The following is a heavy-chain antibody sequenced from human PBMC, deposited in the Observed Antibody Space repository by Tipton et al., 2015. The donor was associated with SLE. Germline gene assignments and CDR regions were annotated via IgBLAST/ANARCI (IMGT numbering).Heavy chain of an antibody. V-gene: IGHV4-34*01. CDR3: ARLIAFDWELRKPGYFDH. Sequence: GLVKPSETLSLTCVVYGESFSTYYWNWIRQPPGKGLEWIGEIKHNGRTNYSPSLKSRVTISVDTSKKEFSLKLSSVTAADTAVYYCARLIAFDWELRKPGYFDHWGQGTLVTVSS. CDR2: IKHNGRT. CDR1: GESFSTYY. D-gene: IGHD1-26*01. J-gene: IGHJ4*02.